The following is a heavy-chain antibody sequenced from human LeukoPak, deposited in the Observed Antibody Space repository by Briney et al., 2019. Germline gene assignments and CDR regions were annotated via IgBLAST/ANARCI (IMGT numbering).Heavy chain of an antibody. Sequence: PSETLSLTCTVSDGSITNNDWSWVRQTPGKGLEFIGYVHYSGTTNYNPSLRSRVTISIDTSRNQISLRLSSVTATDTGVYYCASDHSGWLGLGYWGQGTLVSVSS. D-gene: IGHD6-19*01. V-gene: IGHV4-59*08. CDR1: DGSITNND. J-gene: IGHJ4*02. CDR3: ASDHSGWLGLGY. CDR2: VHYSGTT.